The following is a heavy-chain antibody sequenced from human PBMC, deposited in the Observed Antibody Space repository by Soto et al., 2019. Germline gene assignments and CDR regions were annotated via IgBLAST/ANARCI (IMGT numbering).Heavy chain of an antibody. J-gene: IGHJ4*02. D-gene: IGHD2-2*01. CDR1: GGTFSSYA. V-gene: IGHV1-69*13. Sequence: SVKVSCKASGGTFSSYAISWVRQAPGQGLEWMGGIIPIFGTANYAQKFQGRVTITADESTSTAYMELSSLRSEDTAVYYCARGAFYCSSTSCYLGYWGQGTLVTDSS. CDR2: IIPIFGTA. CDR3: ARGAFYCSSTSCYLGY.